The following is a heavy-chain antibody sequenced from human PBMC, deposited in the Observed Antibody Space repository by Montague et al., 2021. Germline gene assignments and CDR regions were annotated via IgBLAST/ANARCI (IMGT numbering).Heavy chain of an antibody. V-gene: IGHV4-34*01. D-gene: IGHD3-10*01. CDR1: GGSISGYF. CDR2: IAHTGNT. Sequence: SETLSLTCTVSGGSISGYFWTWIRQPPGKGLEWIGEIAHTGNTNYNPSLKSRVTMSLDMSKSQFSLTLMSMTAADTAVYYCTGPCYGAGNLLRPATGWGQGTLVTVSS. J-gene: IGHJ4*02. CDR3: TGPCYGAGNLLRPATG.